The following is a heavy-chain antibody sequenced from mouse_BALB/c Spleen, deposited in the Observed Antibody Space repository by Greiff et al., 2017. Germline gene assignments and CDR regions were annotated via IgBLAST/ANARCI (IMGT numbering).Heavy chain of an antibody. CDR2: IYPGNGDT. CDR1: GYTFTSYN. D-gene: IGHD4-1*01. CDR3: ARGGWDGRLAMDY. J-gene: IGHJ4*01. V-gene: IGHV1-12*01. Sequence: QVQLKQPGAELVKPGASVKMSCKASGYTFTSYNMHWVKQTPGQGLEWIGAIYPGNGDTSYNQKFKGKATLTADKSSSTAYMQLSSLTSEDSAVYYCARGGWDGRLAMDYWGQGTSVTVSS.